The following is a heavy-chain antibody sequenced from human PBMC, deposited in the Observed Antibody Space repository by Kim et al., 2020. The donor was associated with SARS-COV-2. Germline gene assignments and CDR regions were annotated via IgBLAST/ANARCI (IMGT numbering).Heavy chain of an antibody. J-gene: IGHJ4*02. V-gene: IGHV1-69*13. CDR3: ARDRVGDGYIDY. CDR2: IIPIFGTA. CDR1: GGTFSSYA. Sequence: SVKVSCKASGGTFSSYAISWVRQAPGQGLEWMGGIIPIFGTANYAQKFQGRVTITADESTSTAYMELSSLRSEDTAVYYCARDRVGDGYIDYWGQGTLVTVSS.